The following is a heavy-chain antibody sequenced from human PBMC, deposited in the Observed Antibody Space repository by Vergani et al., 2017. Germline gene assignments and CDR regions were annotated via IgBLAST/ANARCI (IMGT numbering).Heavy chain of an antibody. J-gene: IGHJ3*02. CDR2: SYSSGST. D-gene: IGHD1-26*01. CDR3: ARGTFLHAFDN. V-gene: IGHV4-61*02. Sequence: QVQLQESGPGLLKPSQTLSLTCSVAGDPISSGNYYWNWIRQPAGKGLEWMGRSYSSGSTSYNPYIKSRITMSLDTSKNQFSLRLSSVTAADTAVYYCARGTFLHAFDNWGQGTVVTVSS. CDR1: GDPISSGNYY.